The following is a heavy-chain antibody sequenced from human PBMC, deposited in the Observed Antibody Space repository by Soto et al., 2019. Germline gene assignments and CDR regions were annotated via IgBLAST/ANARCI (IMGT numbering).Heavy chain of an antibody. D-gene: IGHD2-2*01. CDR3: ARYPPAAMPGWFDP. J-gene: IGHJ5*02. CDR2: IIPIFGTA. V-gene: IGHV1-69*12. Sequence: QVQLVQSGAEVKKPGSSVKVSCKASAGTFSSYAISWVRQAPGQGLEWMGGIIPIFGTANYAQKFQGRVTITADESTSTAYMELSSLRSEDTAVYYCARYPPAAMPGWFDPWGQGTLVTVSS. CDR1: AGTFSSYA.